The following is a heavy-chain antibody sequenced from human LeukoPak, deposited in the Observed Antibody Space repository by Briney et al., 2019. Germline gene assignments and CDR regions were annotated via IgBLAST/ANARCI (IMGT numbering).Heavy chain of an antibody. J-gene: IGHJ4*02. CDR3: ARERDDGYCSSTSCYDLAHPLDY. D-gene: IGHD2-2*01. Sequence: GGSLRLSCAASGFTFDDYGMSWVRQAPGKGLEWVSGINWNGGSTGYADSVKGRFTISRDNAKNSLYLQMNSLRAEDTALYYCARERDDGYCSSTSCYDLAHPLDYWGQGTLVTVSS. CDR1: GFTFDDYG. V-gene: IGHV3-20*04. CDR2: INWNGGST.